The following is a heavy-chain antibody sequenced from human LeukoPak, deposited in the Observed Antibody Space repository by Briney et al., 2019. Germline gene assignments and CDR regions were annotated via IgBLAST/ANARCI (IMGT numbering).Heavy chain of an antibody. Sequence: GASVKVSCKASAYTFTSYAISWMRQAPGQGLEWMGWISVYNGNTNYAQKFQGRVTMTTDSPTTTVYMELRSLRFDDTAVYYCARDLAGIVGVTAWFDPWGQGTLVTVSS. V-gene: IGHV1-18*01. CDR3: ARDLAGIVGVTAWFDP. J-gene: IGHJ5*02. D-gene: IGHD1-26*01. CDR2: ISVYNGNT. CDR1: AYTFTSYA.